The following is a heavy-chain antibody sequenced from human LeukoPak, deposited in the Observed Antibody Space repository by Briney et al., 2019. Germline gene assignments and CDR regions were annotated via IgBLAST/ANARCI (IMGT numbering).Heavy chain of an antibody. D-gene: IGHD3-16*01. Sequence: SETLSLTCAVYGGSFSGYYWSWIRQPPGKGLEWIGEINHSGSTNYNPSLKSRVTISVDTSNNQFSLKLSSVTAADTAVYYCARGLGMITFAWFDPWGQGTLVTVSS. CDR3: ARGLGMITFAWFDP. J-gene: IGHJ5*02. V-gene: IGHV4-34*01. CDR2: INHSGST. CDR1: GGSFSGYY.